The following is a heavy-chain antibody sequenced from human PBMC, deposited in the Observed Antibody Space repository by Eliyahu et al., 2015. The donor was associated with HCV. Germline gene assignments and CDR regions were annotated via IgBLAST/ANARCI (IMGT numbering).Heavy chain of an antibody. CDR3: ARGPIWRDGFNTEPFDF. CDR2: MSPSXGDT. D-gene: IGHD5-24*01. CDR1: GYTFTDFD. J-gene: IGHJ4*02. Sequence: QVHLVQSGAEMKKPGASVKVSCAASGYTFTDFDINWVRQATGQGLXVMGWMSPSXGDTAYTPXFQGRVTMTRDTSIGTAYMELSNLRSDDTAVYFCARGPIWRDGFNTEPFDFWGQGTLVTVSS. V-gene: IGHV1-8*01.